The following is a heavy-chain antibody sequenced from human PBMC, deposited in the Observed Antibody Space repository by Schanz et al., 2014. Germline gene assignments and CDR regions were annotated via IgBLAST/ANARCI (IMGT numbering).Heavy chain of an antibody. CDR1: GGSISSGGSS. CDR3: ARSPGDFPGWFDS. Sequence: QLQLQESGSGLVKPSQTLSLTCGVSGGSISSGGSSWNWIRLPPGKGLEWIGHRDSSGSTKYNPSLKSRVTISIDTSKNQISLRLRSVTEADTAVYYCARSPGDFPGWFDSWGQGTLVTVSS. CDR2: RDSSGST. V-gene: IGHV4-30-2*01. D-gene: IGHD4-17*01. J-gene: IGHJ5*01.